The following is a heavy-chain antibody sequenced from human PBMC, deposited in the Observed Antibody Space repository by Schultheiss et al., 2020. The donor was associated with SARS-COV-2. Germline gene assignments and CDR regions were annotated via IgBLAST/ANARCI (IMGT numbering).Heavy chain of an antibody. J-gene: IGHJ4*02. CDR1: GGSISSYY. CDR2: IYYSGIT. Sequence: SETLSLTCTVSGGSISSYYWSWIRQPPGKGLECIGYIYYSGITNYNPSLKSRVTISVDTSKNQFSLKLSSVTAADTAVYYCARENTDYRFVAYWGQGTLVTVSS. V-gene: IGHV4-59*01. CDR3: ARENTDYRFVAY. D-gene: IGHD4/OR15-4a*01.